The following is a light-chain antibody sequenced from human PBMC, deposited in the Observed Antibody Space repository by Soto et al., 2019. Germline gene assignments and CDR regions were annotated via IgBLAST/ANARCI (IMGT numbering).Light chain of an antibody. CDR2: DVS. CDR3: TSYTSSSTYV. V-gene: IGLV2-14*01. Sequence: QPALTQPASVYGSTGQSIAISCTGTSSDVGAYNYVSWYQQHPGKAPKLMIYDVSHRPSGASDRFSGSKSGNTASLTISGLQPEDEADYYCTSYTSSSTYVFGTGTKVTVL. J-gene: IGLJ1*01. CDR1: SSDVGAYNY.